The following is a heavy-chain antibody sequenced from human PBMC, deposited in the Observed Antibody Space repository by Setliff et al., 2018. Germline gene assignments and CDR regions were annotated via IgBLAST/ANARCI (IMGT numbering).Heavy chain of an antibody. CDR2: IKVDIDTT. CDR3: AREPQHSGAFDI. CDR1: GYTFTSYY. J-gene: IGHJ3*02. Sequence: VSVKVSCKASGYTFTSYYIHWVRRAPGQGLEWMGVIKVDIDTTDYAQKFQGRVTMTRDTSTSTVYMEMSSLRSEDTALYYCAREPQHSGAFDIWGQGTMVTVSS. D-gene: IGHD3-10*01. V-gene: IGHV1-46*01.